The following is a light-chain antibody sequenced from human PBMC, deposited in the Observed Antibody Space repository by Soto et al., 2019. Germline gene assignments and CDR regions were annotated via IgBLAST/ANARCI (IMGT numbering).Light chain of an antibody. CDR2: DAS. V-gene: IGKV3-11*01. CDR3: QHYNSYSEA. J-gene: IGKJ1*01. CDR1: QSIGSY. Sequence: ENVLTQSPATLSLSPGERATLSCRASQSIGSYLAWYQQKPGQAPRLLIYDASNRAPGIPARFSGSGSETDFTLTISSLQPDDFATYYCQHYNSYSEAFGQGTKVELK.